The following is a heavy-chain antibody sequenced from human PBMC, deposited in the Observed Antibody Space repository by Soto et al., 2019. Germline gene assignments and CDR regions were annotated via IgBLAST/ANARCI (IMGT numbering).Heavy chain of an antibody. Sequence: GASVEVSCKASGGTFSSYAISWVRQAPGQGLEWMGGIIPIFGTANYAQKFQGRVTITADESTSTAYMELSSLRSEDTAVYYCARAGTTDGGFPYYFDYWGQGTLVTVSS. V-gene: IGHV1-69*13. CDR3: ARAGTTDGGFPYYFDY. CDR1: GGTFSSYA. D-gene: IGHD1-7*01. CDR2: IIPIFGTA. J-gene: IGHJ4*02.